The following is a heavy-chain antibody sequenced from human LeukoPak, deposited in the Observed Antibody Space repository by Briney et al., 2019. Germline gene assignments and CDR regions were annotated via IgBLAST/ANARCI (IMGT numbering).Heavy chain of an antibody. D-gene: IGHD3-22*01. Sequence: GGSLRLSCAASGFTVSSNYMSWVRQAPGKGLEWVSVIHSGGSIYYADSVKGRFTISRDTSKNTLYLQMNSLRAEDTAVYYCARDADYYDSSGYYLAYDAFDIWGQGTMVTVSS. V-gene: IGHV3-53*01. J-gene: IGHJ3*02. CDR3: ARDADYYDSSGYYLAYDAFDI. CDR1: GFTVSSNY. CDR2: IHSGGSI.